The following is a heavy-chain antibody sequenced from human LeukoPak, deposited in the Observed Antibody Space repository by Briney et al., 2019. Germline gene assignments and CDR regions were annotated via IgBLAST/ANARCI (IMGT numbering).Heavy chain of an antibody. CDR3: ARHDSGSYYSYFQH. Sequence: GESLKISCTGSGYSFPSYWIGWVRQMPGKGLEFMGIIYPGDSDTRYSPSFQGQVTISADKSISTAYLQWSSLKASDTAMYYCARHDSGSYYSYFQHWGQGTLVTVSS. V-gene: IGHV5-51*01. CDR2: IYPGDSDT. J-gene: IGHJ1*01. CDR1: GYSFPSYW. D-gene: IGHD1-26*01.